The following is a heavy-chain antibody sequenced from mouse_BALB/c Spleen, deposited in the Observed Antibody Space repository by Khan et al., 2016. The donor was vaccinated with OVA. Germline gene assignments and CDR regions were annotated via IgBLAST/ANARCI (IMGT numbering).Heavy chain of an antibody. CDR2: IGPGSSNS. D-gene: IGHD1-1*01. J-gene: IGHJ4*01. CDR3: ARENYYGRTYYAMDY. Sequence: DLVKPGTSLKLSCKASGYTFTSYWINWIKQRPGQGLEWIGRIGPGSSNSYYSEMFKGKAALTVDTSSTTAYIQLSSLSSEDSAVYFCARENYYGRTYYAMDYWGPGTSVTVSS. CDR1: GYTFTSYW. V-gene: IGHV1S41*01.